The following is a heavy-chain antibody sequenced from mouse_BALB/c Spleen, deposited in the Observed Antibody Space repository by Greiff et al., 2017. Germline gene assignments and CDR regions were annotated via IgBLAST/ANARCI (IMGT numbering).Heavy chain of an antibody. Sequence: VQLKESGAELVKPGASVKLSCTASGFNIKDTYMHWVKQRPEQGLEWIGRIDPANGNTKYDPKFQGKATITADTSSNTAYLQLSSLTSEDTAVYYCASGYGYAAYYFDYWGQGTTLTVSS. J-gene: IGHJ2*01. CDR1: GFNIKDTY. CDR2: IDPANGNT. CDR3: ASGYGYAAYYFDY. V-gene: IGHV14-3*02. D-gene: IGHD2-2*01.